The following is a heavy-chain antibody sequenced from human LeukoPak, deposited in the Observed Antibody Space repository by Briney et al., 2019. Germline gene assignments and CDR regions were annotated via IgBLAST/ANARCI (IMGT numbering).Heavy chain of an antibody. CDR3: ARTSSSGLVGGYSFDY. CDR1: GGSFSGYY. Sequence: SETLSLTCAVYGGSFSGYYWSWIRQPPGKGLEWSGEINHSGSTNYNPSLKSRVTISVDTSKNQFSLKLSSVTAADTAVYYCARTSSSGLVGGYSFDYWGQGTLVTVSS. J-gene: IGHJ4*02. CDR2: INHSGST. V-gene: IGHV4-34*01. D-gene: IGHD6-19*01.